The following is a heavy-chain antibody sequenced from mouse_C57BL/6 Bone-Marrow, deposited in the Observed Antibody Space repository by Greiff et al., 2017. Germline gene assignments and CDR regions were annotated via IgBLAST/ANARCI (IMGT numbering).Heavy chain of an antibody. CDR1: GFTFSSYA. CDR2: ISDGGSYT. CDR3: ARDRGPYDYSFAY. V-gene: IGHV5-4*01. J-gene: IGHJ3*01. D-gene: IGHD2-4*01. Sequence: EVKVVESGGGLVKPGGSLKLSCAASGFTFSSYAMSWVRQTPEKRLEWVATISDGGSYTYYPDNVKGRFTISRDNAKNNLYLQMSHLKSEDTAMYYCARDRGPYDYSFAYWGQGTLVTVSA.